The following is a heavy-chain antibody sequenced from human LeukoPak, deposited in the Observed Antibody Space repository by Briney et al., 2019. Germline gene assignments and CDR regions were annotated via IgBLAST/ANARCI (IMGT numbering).Heavy chain of an antibody. CDR3: ARDCIGCHGFDY. CDR1: DYTFISYG. Sequence: GASVKVSCKASDYTFISYGISWVRQAPGQGLEWMGWVSAYADDTNYVQKFQGRVTMTTDTSTSTAYMELRSLRSDDTAVYYCARDCIGCHGFDYWGQGTLVTVSS. CDR2: VSAYADDT. J-gene: IGHJ4*02. V-gene: IGHV1-18*01. D-gene: IGHD2-15*01.